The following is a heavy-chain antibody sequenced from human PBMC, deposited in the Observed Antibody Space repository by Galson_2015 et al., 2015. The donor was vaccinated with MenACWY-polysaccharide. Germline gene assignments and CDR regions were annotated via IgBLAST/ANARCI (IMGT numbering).Heavy chain of an antibody. CDR2: IRCKTSGETT. CDR3: PSDRHIDY. V-gene: IGHV3-49*03. CDR1: GFTFGDYA. Sequence: SLRLSCAASGFTFGDYAMAWFRQAPGKGLEWVGFIRCKTSGETTGYAASVKGIFTISRDDPKSTAYLQMNSLQTEDTAIYYCPSDRHIDYRGQGTLVTVSS. J-gene: IGHJ4*02.